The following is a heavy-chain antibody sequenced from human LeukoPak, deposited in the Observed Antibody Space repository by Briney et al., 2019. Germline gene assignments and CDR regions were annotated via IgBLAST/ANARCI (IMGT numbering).Heavy chain of an antibody. Sequence: GGSLRLSCAASGFTFSSYAMSWVRQAPGKGLEWVSAISGSGGSTYYADSVKGRFTISRDNSKNTLYLQMSSLRAEDTAVYYCARLPQTRGGLDYWGQGTLVTVAA. CDR2: ISGSGGST. CDR3: ARLPQTRGGLDY. D-gene: IGHD3-10*01. CDR1: GFTFSSYA. J-gene: IGHJ4*02. V-gene: IGHV3-23*01.